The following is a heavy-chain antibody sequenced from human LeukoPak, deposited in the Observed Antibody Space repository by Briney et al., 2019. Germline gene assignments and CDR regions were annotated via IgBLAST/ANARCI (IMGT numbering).Heavy chain of an antibody. Sequence: PDLSQRPLSSAFAFSSVDNAMYYVRQAPGQPLKWLSGIGWNNDSIGSPYSLYVRFPISRDNAKNSLYLQMNSLRAEDTALDYCAKVRASLLGPFDYWGQGTLVTVSS. CDR1: AFSSVDNA. J-gene: IGHJ4*02. V-gene: IGHV3-9*02. D-gene: IGHD2-21*01. CDR2: IGWNNDSI. CDR3: AKVRASLLGPFDY.